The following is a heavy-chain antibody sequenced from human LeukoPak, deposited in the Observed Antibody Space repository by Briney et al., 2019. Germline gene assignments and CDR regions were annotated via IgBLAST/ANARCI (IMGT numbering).Heavy chain of an antibody. D-gene: IGHD3-10*01. CDR3: ARDRVTRYFDL. J-gene: IGHJ2*01. CDR1: GFTFSGYG. CDR2: IWYDGSDK. V-gene: IGHV3-33*01. Sequence: GGSLRLSCAASGFTFSGYGMHWVRQAPGKGLEWVAVIWYDGSDKYYADSVRGRFTISRDNSENTLYLQMSSLRAEDTAVYYCARDRVTRYFDLWGRGTLVTVSS.